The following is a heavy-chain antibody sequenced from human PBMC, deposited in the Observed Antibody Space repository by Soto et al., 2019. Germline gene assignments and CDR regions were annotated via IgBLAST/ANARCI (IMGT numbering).Heavy chain of an antibody. CDR1: GGSISSSSYY. J-gene: IGHJ4*02. CDR3: ASAYYYDSSGYWHY. Sequence: PSETLSLTCTVSGGSISSSSYYWGWIRQPPGKGLEWIGSIYYSGSTYYNPSLKSRVTISVDTSKNQFSLKLSSVTAADTAVYYCASAYYYDSSGYWHYWGQGTLVTSPQ. D-gene: IGHD3-22*01. V-gene: IGHV4-39*01. CDR2: IYYSGST.